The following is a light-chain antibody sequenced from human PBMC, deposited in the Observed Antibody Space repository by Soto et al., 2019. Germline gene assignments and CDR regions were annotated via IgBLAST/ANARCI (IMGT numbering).Light chain of an antibody. CDR1: QSISRY. CDR3: QQRSNWIT. CDR2: GAS. Sequence: IVLTQSPGTLSLSPGERTTLYCRASQSISRYLAWYQQKPGQGPRLLIYGASSRATGIPDRFSGSGSGTDFTLTISRLEPEDFAIYYCQQRSNWITFGQGTRLEI. V-gene: IGKV3D-20*02. J-gene: IGKJ5*01.